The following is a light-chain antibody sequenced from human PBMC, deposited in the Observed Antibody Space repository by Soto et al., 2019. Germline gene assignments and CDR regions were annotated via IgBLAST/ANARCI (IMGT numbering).Light chain of an antibody. CDR2: EVS. J-gene: IGLJ2*01. Sequence: QSALTQPASVFGSPGQSITISCTGTSSDVGKYSYVSWYQQHPAKAPKLMIFEVSNRPSGVSNRFSGSKSGNTASLTISGLQAEDEADYYCSSYTGSSINTVVFGGGTKLTVL. CDR1: SSDVGKYSY. CDR3: SSYTGSSINTVV. V-gene: IGLV2-14*01.